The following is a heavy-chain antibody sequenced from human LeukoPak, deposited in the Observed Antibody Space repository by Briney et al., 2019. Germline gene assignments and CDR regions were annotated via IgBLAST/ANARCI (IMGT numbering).Heavy chain of an antibody. D-gene: IGHD5-24*01. Sequence: KSGGSLRLSCAVSGFTFNTYSMNWVRQAPGKGLEWVSYISSSSDIIYYADSVKGRFTISRDNAKQMNSLRAEDTALYYCAKDLGPGSMATSPGFDYWGQGTLVTVSS. CDR2: ISSSSDII. J-gene: IGHJ4*02. V-gene: IGHV3-21*05. CDR3: AKDLGPGSMATSPGFDY. CDR1: GFTFNTYS.